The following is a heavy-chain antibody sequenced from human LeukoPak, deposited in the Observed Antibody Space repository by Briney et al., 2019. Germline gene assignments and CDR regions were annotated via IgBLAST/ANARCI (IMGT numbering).Heavy chain of an antibody. CDR1: GGSISSGGYY. Sequence: SQTLSLTCTVSGGSISSGGYYWSWIRQPPGKGLEWIGYIYHSGSTYYNPSLKSRVTISVDRSKNQFSLKLSSVTAADTAVYYCARVIGESGYRFDYWGQGTLVTVSS. D-gene: IGHD5-12*01. J-gene: IGHJ4*02. V-gene: IGHV4-30-2*01. CDR2: IYHSGST. CDR3: ARVIGESGYRFDY.